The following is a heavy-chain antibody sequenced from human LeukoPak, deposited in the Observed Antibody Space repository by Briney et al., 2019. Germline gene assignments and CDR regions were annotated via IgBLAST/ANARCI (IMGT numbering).Heavy chain of an antibody. D-gene: IGHD6-13*01. CDR2: IKQDGSEK. CDR3: ARDYVAAGISWDY. Sequence: GGSLRLSCAASGFTFSSHWMSWVRQAPGKGLEWVANIKQDGSEKYYVDSVKGRFTISRDNAKNSLYLQMNSLRAEDTAMYYCARDYVAAGISWDYWGQEPWSPSPQ. J-gene: IGHJ4*01. V-gene: IGHV3-7*01. CDR1: GFTFSSHW.